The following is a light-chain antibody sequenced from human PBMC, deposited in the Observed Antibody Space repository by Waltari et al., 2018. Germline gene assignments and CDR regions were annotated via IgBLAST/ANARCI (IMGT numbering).Light chain of an antibody. J-gene: IGKJ2*01. V-gene: IGKV1-33*01. CDR1: QDIVNY. Sequence: DIQMTQSPSSLSASVGDRVTITCQASQDIVNYLNWYQQTPGKAPKLLIYGASNLATGVPERVSGGGSGTDFSFTITSLHPEDIATYYCQQYENLPYTFGQGTKVEIK. CDR3: QQYENLPYT. CDR2: GAS.